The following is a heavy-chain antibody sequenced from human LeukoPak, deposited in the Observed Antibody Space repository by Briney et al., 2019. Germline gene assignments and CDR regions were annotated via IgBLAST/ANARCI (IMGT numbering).Heavy chain of an antibody. J-gene: IGHJ6*02. CDR2: INPSGGST. Sequence: WASVKVSCKTSGYTFTSYDINWVRQATGQGLEWMGIINPSGGSTSYAQKFQGRVTMTRDTSTSTVYMELSSLRSEDTAVYYCAREVVVAATLNYYGMDVWGQGTTVTVSS. V-gene: IGHV1-46*01. CDR3: AREVVVAATLNYYGMDV. CDR1: GYTFTSYD. D-gene: IGHD2-15*01.